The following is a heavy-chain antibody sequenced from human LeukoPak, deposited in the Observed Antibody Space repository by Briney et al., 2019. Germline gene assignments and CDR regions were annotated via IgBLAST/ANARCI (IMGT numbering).Heavy chain of an antibody. V-gene: IGHV4-4*02. D-gene: IGHD3-22*01. CDR1: GDSINSLDL. CDR2: MYLSGTT. CDR3: AGLVGRYSSGLYYYYFDY. Sequence: PSETLSLTCTVSGDSINSLDLWSWVRQPPGKGLEWIGEMYLSGTTHSNPSVKSRVTISIDKSKNQFFLNLSSVTAADTAVYYCAGLVGRYSSGLYYYYFDYWGQGALVTVSS. J-gene: IGHJ4*02.